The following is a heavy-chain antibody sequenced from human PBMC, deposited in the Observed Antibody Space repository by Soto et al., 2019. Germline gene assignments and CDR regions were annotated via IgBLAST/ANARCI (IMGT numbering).Heavy chain of an antibody. J-gene: IGHJ6*02. CDR1: GYTFTSYA. V-gene: IGHV1-3*01. D-gene: IGHD3-16*01. CDR2: INAGNGNT. CDR3: VMEGGGDYYYGMDV. Sequence: ASVKVSCKASGYTFTSYAMHWVRQAPGQRLEWMGWINAGNGNTKYSQKFQGRVTITRDTSASTAYMELSSLRSEDTAVYYCVMEGGGDYYYGMDVWGQGSTVTVSS.